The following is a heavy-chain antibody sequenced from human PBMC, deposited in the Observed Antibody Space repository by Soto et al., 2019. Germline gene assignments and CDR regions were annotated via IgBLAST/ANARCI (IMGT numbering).Heavy chain of an antibody. D-gene: IGHD3-16*02. CDR2: VSNTATT. V-gene: IGHV4-59*08. CDR1: GASIINYY. Sequence: SETLSLTCTVSGASIINYYWAWIRQSPGGGLESIGYVSNTATTTYNPSLKNRVTISVDASKNQFSLKVTSVTAADTAVYYCVRLYLWGSYRYPDYWGQGTLVSVSS. CDR3: VRLYLWGSYRYPDY. J-gene: IGHJ4*02.